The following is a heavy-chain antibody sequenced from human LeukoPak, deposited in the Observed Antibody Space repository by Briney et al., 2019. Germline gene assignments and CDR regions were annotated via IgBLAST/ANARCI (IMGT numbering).Heavy chain of an antibody. CDR1: GFTFSSYN. CDR3: ARDTSTVTNREFDY. D-gene: IGHD4-17*01. V-gene: IGHV3-21*01. J-gene: IGHJ4*02. CDR2: ISSDTSYI. Sequence: GGSLRLSCAASGFTFSSYNMNWVRQAPGKGLEWASLISSDTSYIHYADSVKGRFTISRDNAKNSVFLQMNSLRAEDTAVYYCARDTSTVTNREFDYWGQGTLVTVSS.